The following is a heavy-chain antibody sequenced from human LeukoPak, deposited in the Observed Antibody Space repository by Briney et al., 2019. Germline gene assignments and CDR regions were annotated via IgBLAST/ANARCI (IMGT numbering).Heavy chain of an antibody. CDR1: GYTFTCYY. V-gene: IGHV1-2*06. CDR2: INPNSGGT. D-gene: IGHD6-19*01. Sequence: ASVKVSCRASGYTFTCYYMHWVRQAPGQGLEWMGRINPNSGGTNYAQKFQGRVTMTRDTSISTAYMELSRLRSDDTAVYYCARDLSRGSSGWYGYWGQGTLVTVPS. CDR3: ARDLSRGSSGWYGY. J-gene: IGHJ4*02.